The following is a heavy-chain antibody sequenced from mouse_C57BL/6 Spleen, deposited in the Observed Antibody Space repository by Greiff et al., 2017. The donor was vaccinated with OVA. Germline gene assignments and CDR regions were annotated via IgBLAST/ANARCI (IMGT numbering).Heavy chain of an antibody. V-gene: IGHV5-16*01. CDR1: GFTFSDYY. CDR3: ARDRPYYYYGSYWYFDV. J-gene: IGHJ1*03. D-gene: IGHD1-1*01. Sequence: EVMLVESEGGLVQPGSSMKLSCTASGFTFSDYYMAWVRQVPEKGLEWVANINYDGSSTYYLDSLKSRFIISRDNAKNILYLQMSSLKSEDTATYYCARDRPYYYYGSYWYFDVWGTGTTVTVSS. CDR2: INYDGSST.